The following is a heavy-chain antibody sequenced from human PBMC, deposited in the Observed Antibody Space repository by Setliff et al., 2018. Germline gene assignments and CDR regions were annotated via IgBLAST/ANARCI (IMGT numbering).Heavy chain of an antibody. CDR3: TPWTGTSRLHY. V-gene: IGHV3-49*04. D-gene: IGHD1-7*01. CDR2: IKSKAYGGTT. J-gene: IGHJ4*02. CDR1: GFTFGDYA. Sequence: GSLRLSCTASGFTFGDYAMSWVRQAPGKGLEWVGFIKSKAYGGTTEYAASVKGRFTISRDDSKSIAYLQMNSLKTEDTAVYYCTPWTGTSRLHYWGQGTLVTVSS.